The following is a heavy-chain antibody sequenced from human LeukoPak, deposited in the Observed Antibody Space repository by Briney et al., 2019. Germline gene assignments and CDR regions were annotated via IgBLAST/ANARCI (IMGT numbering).Heavy chain of an antibody. D-gene: IGHD1-26*01. CDR2: INTAGSTT. Sequence: PGGSLTLSCAASGFTFSNYWKHWVRRAPGKGRVVVSRINTAGSTTSYADSVTGRFTISRDNGNNTLYLQMNSLRAEDTAVYYCARPSGTYPWFDPWGQGTLVTVSS. V-gene: IGHV3-74*01. J-gene: IGHJ5*02. CDR1: GFTFSNYW. CDR3: ARPSGTYPWFDP.